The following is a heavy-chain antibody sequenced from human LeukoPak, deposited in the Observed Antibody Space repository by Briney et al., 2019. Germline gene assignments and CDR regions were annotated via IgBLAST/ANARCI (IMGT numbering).Heavy chain of an antibody. CDR1: GGSFSGYY. J-gene: IGHJ5*02. Sequence: PSETLSLTCAVYGGSFSGYYWSWIRQPPGRGLEWIGEINHSGSTNYNPSLKSRVTISVDTSKNQFSLKLSSVTAADTAVYYCARGMSYYYDSSGLNWFDPWGQGTLVTASS. CDR3: ARGMSYYYDSSGLNWFDP. D-gene: IGHD3-22*01. V-gene: IGHV4-34*01. CDR2: INHSGST.